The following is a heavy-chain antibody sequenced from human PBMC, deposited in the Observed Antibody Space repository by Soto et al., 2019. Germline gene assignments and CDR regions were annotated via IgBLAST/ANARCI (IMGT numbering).Heavy chain of an antibody. V-gene: IGHV1-69*01. J-gene: IGHJ4*02. CDR2: TIPIIGTT. CDR3: AAGDSSDTGDH. Sequence: QVQLVQSGAEVKKPGSSVKVSCKASGDTLSTHGISLVRQAPGQGLEWMGGTIPIIGTTDYAEKFQGRVTITADESTTTSYMELSSLRPDDTAVYYCAAGDSSDTGDHWGQGTLVTVSS. CDR1: GDTLSTHG. D-gene: IGHD5-18*01.